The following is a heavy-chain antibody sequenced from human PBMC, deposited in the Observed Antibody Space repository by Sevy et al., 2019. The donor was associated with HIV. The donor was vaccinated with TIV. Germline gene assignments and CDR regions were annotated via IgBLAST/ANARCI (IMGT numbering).Heavy chain of an antibody. CDR2: IIPMFGTP. D-gene: IGHD6-13*01. CDR3: ARSISWYASFDF. J-gene: IGHJ4*02. V-gene: IGHV1-69*13. Sequence: ASVKVSCKASGHTFSNYAISWVRQAPGQGLEWMGGIIPMFGTPNYVQKFQGRVTITADESTTTAYMELSSLRSEDTAIYYCARSISWYASFDFWGQGTLVTVSS. CDR1: GHTFSNYA.